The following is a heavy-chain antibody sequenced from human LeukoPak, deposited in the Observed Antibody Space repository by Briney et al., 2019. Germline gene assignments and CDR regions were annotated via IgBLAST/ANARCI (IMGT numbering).Heavy chain of an antibody. D-gene: IGHD6-13*01. V-gene: IGHV3-20*04. CDR2: INWNGGST. J-gene: IGHJ4*02. Sequence: GGSLTLSCAASVFPFDDYGLSWVRQAPGKGLEWVSGINWNGGSTGYADSVKGRFTIPRDKAKNSLYLHMNSLRAEDTALYYCARDRAAAGPEGYLDFWGQGTLVTVSS. CDR3: ARDRAAAGPEGYLDF. CDR1: VFPFDDYG.